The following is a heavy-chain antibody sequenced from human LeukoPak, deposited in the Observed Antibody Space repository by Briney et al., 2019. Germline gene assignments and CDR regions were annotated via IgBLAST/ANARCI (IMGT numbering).Heavy chain of an antibody. CDR1: GYTFTGDF. Sequence: GASVKVSCKASGYTFTGDFIHWVRQAPGQGLEWMGWINSDSGGTNYARKFQGRVTMTRDTSTSTAYMELSSLRSDDTGVFYCARGNISTRRGDNGLDSWGQGTLVTVSS. CDR3: ARGNISTRRGDNGLDS. D-gene: IGHD6-6*01. V-gene: IGHV1-2*02. CDR2: INSDSGGT. J-gene: IGHJ5*01.